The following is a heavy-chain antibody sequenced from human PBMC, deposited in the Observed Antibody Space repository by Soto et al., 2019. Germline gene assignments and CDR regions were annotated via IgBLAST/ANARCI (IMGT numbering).Heavy chain of an antibody. D-gene: IGHD3-10*01. CDR2: IWYDGSNK. Sequence: GGSLRLSCAASGFTFSSYCMHWVRQAPGKGLEWVAVIWYDGSNKYYADSVKGRFTISRDNSKNTLYLQMNSLRAEDTAVYYCARDEGLGVNYYYYGMDVWGQGTTVTVSS. CDR1: GFTFSSYC. V-gene: IGHV3-33*01. CDR3: ARDEGLGVNYYYYGMDV. J-gene: IGHJ6*02.